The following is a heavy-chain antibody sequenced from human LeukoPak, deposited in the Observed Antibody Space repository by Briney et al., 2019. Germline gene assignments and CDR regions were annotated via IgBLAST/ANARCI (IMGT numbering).Heavy chain of an antibody. V-gene: IGHV5-51*01. Sequence: GESLKISCKGSGYSFTSYWIGWVRQMPGKGLEWMGIIYPGDSDTRYSPSFQGQVTISADKSISTAYLQWSSLKASDTAMYYCARHVVVPAAILGSYYYYYYMDVWGKGPRSPSP. D-gene: IGHD2-2*01. J-gene: IGHJ6*03. CDR1: GYSFTSYW. CDR3: ARHVVVPAAILGSYYYYYYMDV. CDR2: IYPGDSDT.